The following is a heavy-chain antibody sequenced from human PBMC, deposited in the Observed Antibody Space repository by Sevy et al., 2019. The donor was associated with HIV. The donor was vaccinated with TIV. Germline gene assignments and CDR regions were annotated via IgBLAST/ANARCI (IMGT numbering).Heavy chain of an antibody. CDR1: GFTFSSYG. J-gene: IGHJ5*02. V-gene: IGHV3-30*18. D-gene: IGHD6-19*01. CDR3: AKAQGSSGWYQNWFDP. CDR2: ISYDGSNK. Sequence: GGSLRLSCAASGFTFSSYGMRWVRQAPGKGLEWVAVISYDGSNKYYADSVKGRFTISRDNSKNTLYLQMNSLRAEDTAVYYCAKAQGSSGWYQNWFDPWGQGTLVTVSS.